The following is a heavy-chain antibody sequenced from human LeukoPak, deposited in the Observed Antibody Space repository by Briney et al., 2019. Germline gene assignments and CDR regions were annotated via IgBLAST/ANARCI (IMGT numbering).Heavy chain of an antibody. V-gene: IGHV1-8*03. D-gene: IGHD3-3*01. CDR2: MNPNSGNT. Sequence: ASVTVSCKASGYTFTSYHINWVRQAPGQGLEWMGWMNPNSGNTGYAQKFQGRVTITRNTSISTAYMELSNLRSEDTAVYYCARAEGGGYYPRNWFDPWGQGTLVTVSS. J-gene: IGHJ5*02. CDR1: GYTFTSYH. CDR3: ARAEGGGYYPRNWFDP.